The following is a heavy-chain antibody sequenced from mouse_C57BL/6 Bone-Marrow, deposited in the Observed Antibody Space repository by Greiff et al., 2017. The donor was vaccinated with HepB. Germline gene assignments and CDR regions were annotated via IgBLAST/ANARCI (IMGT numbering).Heavy chain of an antibody. V-gene: IGHV5-9-1*02. Sequence: EVKLMESGEGLVKPGGSLKLSCAASGFTFSSYAMSWVRQTPEKRLEWVAYISSGGDYIYYADTVKGRFTISRDNARNTLYLQMSSLKSEDTAMYYCTRVYDYDWYFDVWGTGTTVTVSS. CDR2: ISSGGDYI. CDR3: TRVYDYDWYFDV. CDR1: GFTFSSYA. J-gene: IGHJ1*03. D-gene: IGHD2-4*01.